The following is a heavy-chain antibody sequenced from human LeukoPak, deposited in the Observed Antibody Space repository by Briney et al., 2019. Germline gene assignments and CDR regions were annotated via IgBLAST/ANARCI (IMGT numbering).Heavy chain of an antibody. CDR2: IYYSGST. CDR3: VRDRSGSYYSYFDY. V-gene: IGHV4-59*11. J-gene: IGHJ4*03. Sequence: SQTLSLTCTVSGRSISSHYWSSIRQPPGKGLEWIAYIYYSGSTTYNPSLKSRVTISVDTSKNQFSMKLCSVTAADTAVYYCVRDRSGSYYSYFDYWGQGTLVTVSS. CDR1: GRSISSHY. D-gene: IGHD1-26*01.